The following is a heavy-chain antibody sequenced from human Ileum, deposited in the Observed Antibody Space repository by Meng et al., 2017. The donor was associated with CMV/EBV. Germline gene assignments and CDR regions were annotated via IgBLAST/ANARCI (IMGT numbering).Heavy chain of an antibody. CDR3: ATGADLPTFWNGFAY. Sequence: GESLKISCSASGFTFNGFDMSWVRQAPGKRLEWVSSISGSGLTTFYSDAVKGRFSISRDNSRNTLYLQINSLRSDDTAVYYCATGADLPTFWNGFAYWGQGAVVTVSS. V-gene: IGHV3-23*01. J-gene: IGHJ4*02. CDR2: ISGSGLTT. D-gene: IGHD3-3*01. CDR1: GFTFNGFD.